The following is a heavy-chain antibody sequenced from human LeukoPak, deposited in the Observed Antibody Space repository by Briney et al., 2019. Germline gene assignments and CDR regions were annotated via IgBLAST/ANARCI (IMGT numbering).Heavy chain of an antibody. CDR3: ARDLAPRPTTNFDY. J-gene: IGHJ4*02. D-gene: IGHD1-26*01. CDR2: ISSSGSTI. V-gene: IGHV3-48*03. CDR1: GFTLSSYE. Sequence: GGSLRLSCAASGFTLSSYEMNWVRQAPGKGLEWVSYISSSGSTIYYADSVKGRFTISRDNAKNSLYLQMNSLRAEDTAVYYCARDLAPRPTTNFDYWGQGTLVTVSS.